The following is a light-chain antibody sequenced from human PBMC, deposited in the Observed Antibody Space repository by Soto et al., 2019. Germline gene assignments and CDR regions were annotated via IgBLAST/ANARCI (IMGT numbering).Light chain of an antibody. CDR3: QQSNRFPPFT. V-gene: IGKV1D-12*01. CDR2: VAS. CDR1: QGISNW. J-gene: IGKJ3*01. Sequence: DIQLTQSPSSVSASLGDRVTVTCREIQGISNWLSWYQQKPVEAPKPLIYVASTLHSGVPSRFRGSGSGTEFTLTISSLQSEDSAAYYCQQSNRFPPFTFGHGTKVEI.